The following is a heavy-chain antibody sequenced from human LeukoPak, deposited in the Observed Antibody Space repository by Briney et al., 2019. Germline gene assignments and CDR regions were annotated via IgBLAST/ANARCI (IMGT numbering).Heavy chain of an antibody. Sequence: APVKVSYKASGYTFTGYYMHWVRQAPGQGLEWMGWINPNSGGTNNAQKLPGRVTMTRDTSISPAYMELSRLRAVDTAVYYCAKGGSYLDALDLWGKETMVTVS. D-gene: IGHD1-26*01. V-gene: IGHV1-2*02. CDR3: AKGGSYLDALDL. J-gene: IGHJ3*01. CDR1: GYTFTGYY. CDR2: INPNSGGT.